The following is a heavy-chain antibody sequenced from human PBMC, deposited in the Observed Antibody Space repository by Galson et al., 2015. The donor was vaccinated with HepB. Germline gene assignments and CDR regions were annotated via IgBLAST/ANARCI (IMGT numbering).Heavy chain of an antibody. CDR2: ISSSSSYI. V-gene: IGHV3-21*01. Sequence: SLRLSCAASGFTSSSYSMNWVRQAPGKGLEWVSSISSSSSYIYYADSVKGRFTISRDNAKNSLYLQMNSLRAEDTAVYYCASFMEADYQLLFQGGYYYYGMDVWGQGTTVTVSS. CDR1: GFTSSSYS. D-gene: IGHD2-2*01. J-gene: IGHJ6*02. CDR3: ASFMEADYQLLFQGGYYYYGMDV.